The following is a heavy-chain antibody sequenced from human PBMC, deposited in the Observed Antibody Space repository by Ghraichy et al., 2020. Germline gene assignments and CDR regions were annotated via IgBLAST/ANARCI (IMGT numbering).Heavy chain of an antibody. CDR2: IWFDESNK. J-gene: IGHJ4*02. CDR3: ARDGEMYSSSWYLDY. V-gene: IGHV3-33*01. CDR1: GFTFSSYG. D-gene: IGHD6-13*01. Sequence: GGSLRLSCAASGFTFSSYGMHWVRQAPGKGLEWVAVIWFDESNKNYADSVKGRFTISRDNSKNTLYLQMNSLRAEDTAVYYCARDGEMYSSSWYLDYWGQGTLVTVSS.